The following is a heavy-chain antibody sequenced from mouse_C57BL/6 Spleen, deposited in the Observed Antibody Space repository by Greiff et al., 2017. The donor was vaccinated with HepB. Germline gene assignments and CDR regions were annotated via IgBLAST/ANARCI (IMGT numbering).Heavy chain of an antibody. CDR2: IWSGGST. CDR3: ARNSLYYGSSPFAY. CDR1: GFSLTSYG. Sequence: VKLMESGPGLVQPSQSLSITCTVSGFSLTSYGVHWVRQSPGKGLEWLGVIWSGGSTDYNAAFISRLSISKDNSKSQVFFKMNSLQADDTAIYYCARNSLYYGSSPFAYWGQGTLVTVSA. V-gene: IGHV2-2*01. J-gene: IGHJ3*01. D-gene: IGHD1-1*01.